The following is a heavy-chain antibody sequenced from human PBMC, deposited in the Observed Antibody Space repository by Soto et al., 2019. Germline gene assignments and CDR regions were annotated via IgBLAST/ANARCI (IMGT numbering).Heavy chain of an antibody. V-gene: IGHV3-53*01. CDR3: HGYGY. D-gene: IGHD5-12*01. Sequence: EVQVVESGGGLVQPGGSLRLSCAVSGFTVTINYMSWVRQAPGKGLEWVSVIYSGGTIYYADSVKGRFTISRDTSKNTLYLQMNSLRGDDTAVYYCHGYGYWGQRTLVTVSS. CDR2: IYSGGTI. J-gene: IGHJ4*02. CDR1: GFTVTINY.